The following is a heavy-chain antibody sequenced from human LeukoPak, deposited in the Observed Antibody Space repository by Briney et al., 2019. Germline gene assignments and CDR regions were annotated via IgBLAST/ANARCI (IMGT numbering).Heavy chain of an antibody. V-gene: IGHV4-59*01. D-gene: IGHD3-16*02. CDR2: IYYTGSS. Sequence: SETLSLAYIVSGESITSYYWSWIRQPPGKGLEWIGYIYYTGSSKYNPSLKSRVTISVDTSKNQFSLKLSSVTAADTAVYYCARYDVWGTYRAFDYWGQGTLVTVSS. CDR3: ARYDVWGTYRAFDY. J-gene: IGHJ4*02. CDR1: GESITSYY.